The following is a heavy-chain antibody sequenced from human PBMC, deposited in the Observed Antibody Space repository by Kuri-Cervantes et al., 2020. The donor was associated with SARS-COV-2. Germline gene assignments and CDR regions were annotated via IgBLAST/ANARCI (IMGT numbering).Heavy chain of an antibody. V-gene: IGHV4-4*07. Sequence: GSLRLSCTVSGGSISSYYWSWIRQPAGKGLEWIGRIYTSGSTNYHPSLKSRVTMSVDTSKNQFSLKLTSVTAADTAVYYCARRSYYDFFTGYYIPFYMDVWGKGTTVTVSS. CDR3: ARRSYYDFFTGYYIPFYMDV. J-gene: IGHJ6*03. CDR1: GGSISSYY. CDR2: IYTSGST. D-gene: IGHD3-9*01.